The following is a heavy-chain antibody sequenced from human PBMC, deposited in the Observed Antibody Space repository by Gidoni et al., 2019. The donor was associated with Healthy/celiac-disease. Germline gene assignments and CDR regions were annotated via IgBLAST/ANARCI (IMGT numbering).Heavy chain of an antibody. V-gene: IGHV1-69*02. CDR2: IIPILGIA. CDR3: ARVSVDGYKSYYYYGMDV. D-gene: IGHD5-12*01. Sequence: QVQLVQSGAEVKKPGSSVKVSCKASGGTFSSYTISWVRQAPGQGLEWMGRIIPILGIATYAQKFQGRVTITADKSTSTAYMELSSLRSEDTAVYYCARVSVDGYKSYYYYGMDVWGQGTTVTVSS. J-gene: IGHJ6*02. CDR1: GGTFSSYT.